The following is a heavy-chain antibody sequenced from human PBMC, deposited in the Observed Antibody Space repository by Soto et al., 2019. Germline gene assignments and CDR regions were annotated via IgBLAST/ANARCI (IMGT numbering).Heavy chain of an antibody. Sequence: SGPTLVNPTQTLTLTFTFSGFSLTTSGACLLWIQQPPGKALASLALMFCNDDERYSTSLKSRLTITKDISKNQVVLTMTYMDPVDTATYSCVHRGYSYDHFGYWGRGTLVTFYS. V-gene: IGHV2-5*01. D-gene: IGHD5-18*01. J-gene: IGHJ4*02. CDR2: MFCNDDE. CDR1: GFSLTTSGAC. CDR3: VHRGYSYDHFGY.